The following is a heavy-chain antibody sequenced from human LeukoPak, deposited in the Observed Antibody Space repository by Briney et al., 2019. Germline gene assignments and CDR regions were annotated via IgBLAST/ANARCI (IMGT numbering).Heavy chain of an antibody. V-gene: IGHV3-74*01. CDR3: ARDHGIAARPDWFDP. CDR1: GFTFSSYW. D-gene: IGHD6-6*01. CDR2: INTDGSST. Sequence: GGSLRLSCAASGFTFSSYWMHWVRQAPGKGLVWVSRINTDGSSTSYADSVKGRFTISRDNAKNTLYLQMNSLRAEDTAVYYCARDHGIAARPDWFDPWGQGTLVTVSS. J-gene: IGHJ5*02.